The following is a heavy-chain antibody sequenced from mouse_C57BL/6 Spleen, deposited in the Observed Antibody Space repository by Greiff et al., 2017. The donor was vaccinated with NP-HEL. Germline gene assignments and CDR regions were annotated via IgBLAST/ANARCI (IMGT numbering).Heavy chain of an antibody. Sequence: VQLQQSGPELVKPGASVKISCKASGYAFSSSWMNWVKQRPGKGLEWIGRIYPGDGDTNYNGKFKGKATLTADKSSSTAYMQLSSLTSEDAAVYFCARDYGNWDAWFAYWGQGTLVTVAA. CDR3: ARDYGNWDAWFAY. J-gene: IGHJ3*01. D-gene: IGHD2-1*01. CDR2: IYPGDGDT. CDR1: GYAFSSSW. V-gene: IGHV1-82*01.